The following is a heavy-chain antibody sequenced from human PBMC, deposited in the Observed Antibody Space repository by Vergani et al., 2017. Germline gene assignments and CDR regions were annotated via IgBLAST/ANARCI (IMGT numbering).Heavy chain of an antibody. Sequence: VQLVESGGGLVQPGGSLRLSCAASGFTFSSYAMHWVRQAPGKGLEWVAVISYDGSNKYYADSVKGRFTISRDNSKNTLYLQMNSLRAEDTAVYYCAKDRGYSSSWYGYNWFDPWGQGTLVTVSS. J-gene: IGHJ5*02. CDR1: GFTFSSYA. D-gene: IGHD6-13*01. CDR3: AKDRGYSSSWYGYNWFDP. V-gene: IGHV3-30-3*01. CDR2: ISYDGSNK.